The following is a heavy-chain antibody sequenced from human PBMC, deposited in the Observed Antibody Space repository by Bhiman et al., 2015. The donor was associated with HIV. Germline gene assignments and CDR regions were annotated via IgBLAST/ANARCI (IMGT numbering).Heavy chain of an antibody. V-gene: IGHV3-13*01. D-gene: IGHD3-16*01. J-gene: IGHJ6*02. CDR1: GFTFSDYD. Sequence: EVRLVESGGGLIQPGGSLRLSCAASGFTFSDYDMHWVRQATGKGLEWVSAIGTAGDTYYAGSVKGRFTISRENAKSSLYLQMSSLRAGDTAVYYCARVGGQGSSSGMDVWGQGTTVTVSS. CDR3: ARVGGQGSSSGMDV. CDR2: IGTAGDT.